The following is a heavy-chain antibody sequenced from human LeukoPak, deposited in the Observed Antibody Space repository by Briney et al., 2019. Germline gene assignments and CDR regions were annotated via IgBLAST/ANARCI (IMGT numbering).Heavy chain of an antibody. CDR1: GYTFTSYY. V-gene: IGHV1-46*01. CDR3: ARDFGRRREVDY. CDR2: INPSGGST. Sequence: ASVKVSCKASGYTFTSYYMHWVRQAPGQGLEWMGIINPSGGSTSYAQKFQGRVTMTRDTSTSTVYMELSSLRSEDTAAYYCARDFGRRREVDYWGQGTLVTVSS. J-gene: IGHJ4*02. D-gene: IGHD3-16*01.